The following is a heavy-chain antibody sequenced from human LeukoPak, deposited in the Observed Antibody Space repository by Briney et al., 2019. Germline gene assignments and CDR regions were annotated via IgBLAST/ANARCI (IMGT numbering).Heavy chain of an antibody. CDR3: ASGTITMGDY. D-gene: IGHD3-10*01. CDR2: IIPILGIA. J-gene: IGHJ4*02. V-gene: IGHV1-69*04. CDR1: GGTFSSYA. Sequence: WASVKVSCKASGGTFSSYAISWVRQAPGQGLEWMGRIIPILGIANYAQKFQDRVTITADKSTSTAYMELSSLRSEDTAVYYCASGTITMGDYWGQGTLVTVSS.